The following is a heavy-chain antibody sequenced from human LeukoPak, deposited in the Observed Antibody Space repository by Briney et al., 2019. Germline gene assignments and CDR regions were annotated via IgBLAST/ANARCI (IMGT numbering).Heavy chain of an antibody. V-gene: IGHV4-34*01. CDR2: INHSGST. CDR3: ASSPFMGVVIPHIYYYYCYMDV. J-gene: IGHJ6*03. CDR1: GGSFSGYY. Sequence: PSETLSLTCAVYGGSFSGYYWSWIRQPPGKGLERIGEINHSGSTNYNPSLKSRVTISVDTSKNQFSLKLSSVTAADTAVYYCASSPFMGVVIPHIYYYYCYMDVWGKGTTVTVSS. D-gene: IGHD3-3*01.